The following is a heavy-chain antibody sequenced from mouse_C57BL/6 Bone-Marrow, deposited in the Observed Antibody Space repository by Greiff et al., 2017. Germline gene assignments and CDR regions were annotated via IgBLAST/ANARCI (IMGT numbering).Heavy chain of an antibody. D-gene: IGHD2-4*01. J-gene: IGHJ4*01. CDR1: GYTFTDYY. V-gene: IGHV1-26*01. CDR3: ARSYYDDY. CDR2: INPNNGGT. Sequence: EVQLQQSGPELVKPGASVKISCKASGYTFTDYYMNWVKQSHGKSLEWIGDINPNNGGTSYNQKFKGKATLTVDKSSSTAYMELRSLTSEDSAVYYCARSYYDDYWGQGTSVTVSS.